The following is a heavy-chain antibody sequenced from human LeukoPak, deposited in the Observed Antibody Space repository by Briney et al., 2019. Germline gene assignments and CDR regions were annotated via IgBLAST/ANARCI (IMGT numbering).Heavy chain of an antibody. J-gene: IGHJ6*03. CDR3: ARYPQGCGGDCYKTREGLYYYYYYMDV. CDR1: GFTFDDHG. D-gene: IGHD2-21*02. Sequence: GGALRLSCAASGFTFDDHGMSWVRQAPGKGREWVSGIKWDGGRTGYADSVKGRFTISRDNAKNSLYLQMNSLRAEDTAVYYCARYPQGCGGDCYKTREGLYYYYYYMDVWGKGTTVTVSS. CDR2: IKWDGGRT. V-gene: IGHV3-20*04.